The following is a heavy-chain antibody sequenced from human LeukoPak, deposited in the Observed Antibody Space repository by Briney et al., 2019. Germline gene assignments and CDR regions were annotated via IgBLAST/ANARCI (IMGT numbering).Heavy chain of an antibody. CDR3: ARARRWNAAVEGWWFDP. Sequence: KPSETLSLTCTVSGYSIISTYYWGWIRQPPGKGLEWIGSIYHSGSTYYNPSLKSRVTISVDTSKNQFSLKLSSVTAADTAVYYCARARRWNAAVEGWWFDPWGQGTLVTVSS. J-gene: IGHJ5*02. V-gene: IGHV4-38-2*02. D-gene: IGHD1-1*01. CDR1: GYSIISTYY. CDR2: IYHSGST.